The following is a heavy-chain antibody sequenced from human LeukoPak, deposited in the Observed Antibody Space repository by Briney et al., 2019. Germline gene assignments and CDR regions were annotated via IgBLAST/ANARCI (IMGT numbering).Heavy chain of an antibody. Sequence: PSETLSLTCAVSGVSFDDYYWSWVRQTPGKGLEWIGQINHSGYTNDSPSLKSRVTLSIDTSRKQFSLNLRSVTVADTGIYYCTRMTAGHDYWGQGTLVTVSS. D-gene: IGHD2-21*02. CDR3: TRMTAGHDY. CDR1: GVSFDDYY. J-gene: IGHJ4*02. CDR2: INHSGYT. V-gene: IGHV4-34*01.